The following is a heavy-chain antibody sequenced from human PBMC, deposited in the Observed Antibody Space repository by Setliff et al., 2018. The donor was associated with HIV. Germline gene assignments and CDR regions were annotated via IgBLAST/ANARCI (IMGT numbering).Heavy chain of an antibody. J-gene: IGHJ3*01. D-gene: IGHD3-10*01. CDR1: GASIRGHY. CDR2: IYYSGNT. Sequence: PSETLSLTCSVSGASIRGHYWSWIRQSPGKGLEWIGNIYYSGNTNYNPSFKSRVTISVDTSKNQFSLRVNSVTAADTAVYYCARVRSYGSAYDAFDVWGPGTMVTVSS. CDR3: ARVRSYGSAYDAFDV. V-gene: IGHV4-59*08.